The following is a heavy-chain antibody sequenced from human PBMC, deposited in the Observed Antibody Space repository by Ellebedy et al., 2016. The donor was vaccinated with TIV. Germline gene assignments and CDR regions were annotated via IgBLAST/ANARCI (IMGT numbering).Heavy chain of an antibody. Sequence: MPSETLSLTCSVSGGSISTTDSYWGWGWIRRPPGKGLEWIGTISYSRNTYYNASLKSRVTMSTDTSKNQFSLKLNSVTAADTAVYYCARREGARVGWFDPWGQGTLVTVSS. J-gene: IGHJ5*02. CDR2: ISYSRNT. CDR1: GGSISTTDSY. CDR3: ARREGARVGWFDP. V-gene: IGHV4-39*01. D-gene: IGHD1-26*01.